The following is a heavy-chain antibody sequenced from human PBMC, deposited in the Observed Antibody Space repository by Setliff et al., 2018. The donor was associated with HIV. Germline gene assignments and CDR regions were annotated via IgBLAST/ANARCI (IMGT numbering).Heavy chain of an antibody. V-gene: IGHV4-4*07. Sequence: KTSETLSLTCTVSVASMSSYYWSWIRQPAGKGLEWIGRIYTTETTYYNPSLKGRVTMSVDTPKKQFSLRLSSVTAADTAVYYCAASSAAISVADLWGQGTLVTVSS. CDR3: AASSAAISVADL. CDR1: VASMSSYY. CDR2: IYTTETT. J-gene: IGHJ5*02. D-gene: IGHD6-19*01.